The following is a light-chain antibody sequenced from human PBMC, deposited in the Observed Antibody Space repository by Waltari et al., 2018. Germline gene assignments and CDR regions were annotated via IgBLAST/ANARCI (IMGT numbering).Light chain of an antibody. CDR2: GNS. CDR3: QSYDSSLSGGV. Sequence: QSVLTQPPSVSGAPGPRVTISCTGSSPNIGAGYDVHWYQQLPGTAPNLLIYGNSNRPSGVPDRFSGSKSGTSASLAITGLQAEDEADYYCQSYDSSLSGGVFGGGTKLTVL. J-gene: IGLJ2*01. CDR1: SPNIGAGYD. V-gene: IGLV1-40*01.